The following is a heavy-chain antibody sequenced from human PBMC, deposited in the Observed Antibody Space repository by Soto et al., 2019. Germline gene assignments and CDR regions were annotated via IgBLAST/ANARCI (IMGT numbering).Heavy chain of an antibody. CDR2: IYYSENT. CDR1: GGSISSSSNH. D-gene: IGHD3-10*01. V-gene: IGHV4-39*07. Sequence: PSETLSLTCTVSGGSISSSSNHWGWIRQPPGKGLEWIGNIYYSENTYYNPSLKSRVTISIDTSNYHFSLKLSSVTAADTAVYYCARDRQIWFGDLSFDYYYGLDVWGPGTTVTVSS. J-gene: IGHJ6*02. CDR3: ARDRQIWFGDLSFDYYYGLDV.